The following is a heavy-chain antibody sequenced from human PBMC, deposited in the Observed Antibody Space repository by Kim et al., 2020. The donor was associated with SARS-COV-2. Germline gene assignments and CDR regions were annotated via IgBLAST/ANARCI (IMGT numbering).Heavy chain of an antibody. D-gene: IGHD3-10*01. CDR2: VYHSGWT. CDR1: GGSMRPHY. J-gene: IGHJ6*02. V-gene: IGHV4-59*11. CDR3: ARNLLSWMGEFNGMDV. Sequence: SETLSLTCSVSGGSMRPHYWSWIRQPPGRGLEWIGYVYHSGWTNSNPSLKSRVAISIDTSKNQLFLNLTSVTAADTAVYYCARNLLSWMGEFNGMDVWGQGTTVIVPS.